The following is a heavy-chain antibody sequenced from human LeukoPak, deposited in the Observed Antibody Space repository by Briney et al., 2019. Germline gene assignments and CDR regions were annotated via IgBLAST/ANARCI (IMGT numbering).Heavy chain of an antibody. CDR2: INPNSGGT. CDR1: GYTFTGYY. J-gene: IGHJ6*03. CDR3: AGRRYCSSTSCYRDYYYMDV. Sequence: GASVKVSCKASGYTFTGYYMHWVRQAPGQGLEWMGWINPNSGGTHYAQKFQGRVTMTRDTSISTAYMELSRLRSDDTAVYYCAGRRYCSSTSCYRDYYYMDVWGKGTTVTVSS. D-gene: IGHD2-2*01. V-gene: IGHV1-2*02.